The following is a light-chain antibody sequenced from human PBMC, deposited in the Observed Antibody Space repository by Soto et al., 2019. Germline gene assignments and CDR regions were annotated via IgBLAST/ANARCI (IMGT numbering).Light chain of an antibody. J-gene: IGLJ1*01. V-gene: IGLV2-8*01. CDR1: SSDVGYYDY. Sequence: QSALTQPPSASGFPGQSVTISCTGTSSDVGYYDYVSWYQQHPGKAPKLVIYEVTKRPSGVPDLVSASKSGNTASLTVSGLRAEDDADYYCSSYAGSNNFVFGSGTKVTVL. CDR3: SSYAGSNNFV. CDR2: EVT.